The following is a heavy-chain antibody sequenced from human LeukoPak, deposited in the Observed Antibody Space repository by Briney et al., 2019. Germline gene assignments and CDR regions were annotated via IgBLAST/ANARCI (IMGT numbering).Heavy chain of an antibody. CDR2: ISASGSNP. D-gene: IGHD3-22*01. V-gene: IGHV3-23*01. CDR3: AKFIFYSGSEGYGDR. J-gene: IGHJ5*02. CDR1: GFAFGSYG. Sequence: GGSLRLSCAASGFAFGSYGMSWVRQAPGKGLEWVAAISASGSNPHYSDSVKGRFTISRDNSKNTLYLQMHSLSPEDTAVYYCAKFIFYSGSEGYGDRWGQGTLVTVSS.